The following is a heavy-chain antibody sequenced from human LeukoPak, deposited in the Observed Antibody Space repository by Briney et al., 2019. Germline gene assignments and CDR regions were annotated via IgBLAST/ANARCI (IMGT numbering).Heavy chain of an antibody. CDR1: GGSLSSGSYY. D-gene: IGHD3-3*01. CDR3: ARAIRSFDI. J-gene: IGHJ3*02. V-gene: IGHV4-61*02. Sequence: PSQTLSLTCTVSGGSLSSGSYYWSWIRQPAGKGLEWIGRIYTSGSTNYNPSLKSRVTISVDTSKNQFSLKLSSVTAADTALYYCARAIRSFDIWGQGTMVTVSS. CDR2: IYTSGST.